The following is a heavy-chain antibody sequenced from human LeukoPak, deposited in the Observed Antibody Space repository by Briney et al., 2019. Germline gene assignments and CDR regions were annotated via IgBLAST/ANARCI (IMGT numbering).Heavy chain of an antibody. J-gene: IGHJ4*02. Sequence: PGGSLRLSCAASGFTFSAYAMHWVRQAPGKGLEWAAVIAYDGINKYYADSVKGRFTISRDNSKNTVYLQMSSLRAEDTAVYYCATVYCSGGSCYERFDYWGQGTLVTVSS. CDR3: ATVYCSGGSCYERFDY. D-gene: IGHD2-15*01. CDR1: GFTFSAYA. V-gene: IGHV3-30-3*01. CDR2: IAYDGINK.